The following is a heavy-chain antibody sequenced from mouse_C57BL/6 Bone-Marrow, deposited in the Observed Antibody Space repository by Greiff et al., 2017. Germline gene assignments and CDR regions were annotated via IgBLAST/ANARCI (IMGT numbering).Heavy chain of an antibody. CDR2: INPSSGYT. J-gene: IGHJ1*03. V-gene: IGHV1-7*01. D-gene: IGHD4-1*01. CDR1: GYTFTSYW. CDR3: ARSPLGRPCYFDV. Sequence: QVQLQQSGAELAKPGASVKLSCKASGYTFTSYWMHWVKQRPGQGLEWIGYINPSSGYTKYNQKFKDKATLTADKSSSTAYMQLSSLTYEDSAVYYCARSPLGRPCYFDVWGTGTTVTVSS.